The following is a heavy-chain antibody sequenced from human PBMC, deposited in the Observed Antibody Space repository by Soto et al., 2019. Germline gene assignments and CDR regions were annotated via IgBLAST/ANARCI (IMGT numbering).Heavy chain of an antibody. CDR2: IYYSGST. Sequence: SETLSLTCTVSGGSISSGGYYWSWIRQHPGKGLEWIGYIYYSGSTYYNPSLKSRVTISVDTSKNQFSLKLSAVTAAGTAGYYCARGLSQQGSVITIFGVVTPADVDYYMDVWGKGTTVTVSS. D-gene: IGHD3-3*01. CDR1: GGSISSGGYY. J-gene: IGHJ6*03. V-gene: IGHV4-31*03. CDR3: ARGLSQQGSVITIFGVVTPADVDYYMDV.